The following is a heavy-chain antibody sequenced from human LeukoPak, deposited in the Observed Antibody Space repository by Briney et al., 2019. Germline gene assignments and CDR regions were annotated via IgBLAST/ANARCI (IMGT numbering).Heavy chain of an antibody. CDR2: LHPNTGGP. D-gene: IGHD2-21*02. CDR1: GYTFNDCY. J-gene: IGHJ4*02. Sequence: ASVKVSCKASGYTFNDCYMHWVRQAPGQGLEWMAWLHPNTGGPNYAPKFQGRVTMTRDTSISSVYMELSGLTSDDTAVYYCATNRVTRPIDYWGQGTLVTVSS. CDR3: ATNRVTRPIDY. V-gene: IGHV1-2*02.